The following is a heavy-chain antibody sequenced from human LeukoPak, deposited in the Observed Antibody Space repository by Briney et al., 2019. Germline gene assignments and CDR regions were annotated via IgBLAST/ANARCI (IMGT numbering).Heavy chain of an antibody. CDR2: IYYSGNT. CDR1: GGSISSYY. Sequence: SETLSLTCTVSGGSISSYYWSWIRQPPGKGLEWIGYIYYSGNTNYNPSLKSRVTISVDTSKNQFSLKLSSVTAADTAVYYCARGYSSGWYWGPRGMDVWGQGTTVTVSS. V-gene: IGHV4-59*08. CDR3: ARGYSSGWYWGPRGMDV. D-gene: IGHD6-19*01. J-gene: IGHJ6*02.